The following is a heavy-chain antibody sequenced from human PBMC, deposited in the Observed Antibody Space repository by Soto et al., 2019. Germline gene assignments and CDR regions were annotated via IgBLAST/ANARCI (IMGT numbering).Heavy chain of an antibody. J-gene: IGHJ6*02. CDR1: GDTFSSYA. CDR2: IIPIFGTA. Sequence: SVKVSCKASGDTFSSYAISWVRQAPGQGLEWMGGIIPIFGTANYAQKFQGRVTITADKSTSTAYMELSSLRSEDTAVYYCAREMSGECLLLSCYYGMDVWGQGTTGTV. CDR3: AREMSGECLLLSCYYGMDV. V-gene: IGHV1-69*06. D-gene: IGHD2-21*01.